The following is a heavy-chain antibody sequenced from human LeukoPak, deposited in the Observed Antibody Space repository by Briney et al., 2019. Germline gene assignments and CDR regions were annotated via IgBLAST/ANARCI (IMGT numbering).Heavy chain of an antibody. J-gene: IGHJ4*02. CDR2: INPNSGGT. CDR1: GHRFTGYY. D-gene: IGHD6-13*01. V-gene: IGHV1-2*06. CDR3: AREVLYSSSRNLDY. Sequence: GASVKVSFKSSGHRFTGYYMHLVRQAPGQGLDWMGRINPNSGGTNYAQKFQGRVTMTRATSISTAYMELSRLRSDDTAVYYCAREVLYSSSRNLDYWGQGTLVPVSS.